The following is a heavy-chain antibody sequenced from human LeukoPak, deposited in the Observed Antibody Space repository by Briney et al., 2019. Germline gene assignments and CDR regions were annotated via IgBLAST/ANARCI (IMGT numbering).Heavy chain of an antibody. CDR1: GFTFSSYG. Sequence: GRSLRLSCAASGFTFSSYGMHWVRQAPGKGLEWVAVIWYDGSNKYYADSVKGRFTISRDNAKNSLYLQMNSLRAEDTAVYYCARGPVGVVIIGNWFDPWGQGTLVTVSS. J-gene: IGHJ5*02. V-gene: IGHV3-33*01. CDR2: IWYDGSNK. CDR3: ARGPVGVVIIGNWFDP. D-gene: IGHD3-3*01.